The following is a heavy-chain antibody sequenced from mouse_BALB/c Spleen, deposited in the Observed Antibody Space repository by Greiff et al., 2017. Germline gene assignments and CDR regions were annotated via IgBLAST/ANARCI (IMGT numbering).Heavy chain of an antibody. CDR2: IDPANGNT. D-gene: IGHD1-1*01. Sequence: VQLQQSGAELVKPGASVKLSCTASGFNIKDTYMHWVKQRPEQGLEWIGRIDPANGNTKYDPKFQGKATITADTSSNTAYLQLSSLTSEDTAVYYCARLNYYGSSYVVVYWGQGTAVTVSS. CDR1: GFNIKDTY. V-gene: IGHV14-3*02. CDR3: ARLNYYGSSYVVVY. J-gene: IGHJ4*01.